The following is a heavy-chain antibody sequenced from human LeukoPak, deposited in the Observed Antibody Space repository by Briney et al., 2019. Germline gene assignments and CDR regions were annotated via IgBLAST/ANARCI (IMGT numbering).Heavy chain of an antibody. CDR1: GYTFASYG. J-gene: IGHJ4*02. V-gene: IGHV1-18*01. CDR3: ARDTARTTTAGGPDY. Sequence: GASVKVSCXASGYTFASYGIDWVRQALGQGLEWMGWISGYNDDTYYAQNLQGRVTMTTDTSTSTAYMELRSLTSDDTALYYCARDTARTTTAGGPDYWGQGTLVTVSS. CDR2: ISGYNDDT. D-gene: IGHD6-13*01.